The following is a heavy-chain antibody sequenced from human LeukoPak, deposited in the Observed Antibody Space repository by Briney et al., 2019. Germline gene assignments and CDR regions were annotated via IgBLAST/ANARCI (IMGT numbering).Heavy chain of an antibody. CDR1: GFTFRPYA. CDR3: AKDILAAGLFFDY. V-gene: IGHV3-23*01. J-gene: IGHJ4*02. CDR2: LSGSGAIT. Sequence: GGSLRLSCAASGFTFRPYAMSWVRHAPGKGLEWVSTLSGSGAITYYADFVKSRFTISRDDAQNSLYLQMNSLRADDTAVYYCAKDILAAGLFFDYWGQGILVTVS. D-gene: IGHD6-13*01.